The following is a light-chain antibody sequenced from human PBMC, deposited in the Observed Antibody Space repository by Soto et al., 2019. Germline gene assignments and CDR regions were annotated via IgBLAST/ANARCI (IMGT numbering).Light chain of an antibody. CDR3: QQYAGSPRIT. Sequence: EIVLTQSPGTLSLSPGERATLSCRASERLSSVYLAWYQQRPGQPPRLLIYGASNRATGIPDRFSGSGSGTDFTLIINRLEPEDVAIYYCQQYAGSPRITLGQGTRLEIK. CDR2: GAS. J-gene: IGKJ5*01. V-gene: IGKV3-20*01. CDR1: ERLSSVY.